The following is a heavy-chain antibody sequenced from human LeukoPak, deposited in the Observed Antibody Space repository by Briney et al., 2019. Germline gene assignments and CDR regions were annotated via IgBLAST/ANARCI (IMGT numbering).Heavy chain of an antibody. D-gene: IGHD3-22*01. CDR2: IKYDGSKT. Sequence: GGSLRLSCAASGFTFSAYGMHWVRQAPGKGLEWVAAIKYDGSKTYYGDSVKGRLSISRDNSKNMLSVQMNSLRAEDTAVYHCARDADTSGHSSHFDYWGQGTLVTVSS. CDR1: GFTFSAYG. J-gene: IGHJ4*02. V-gene: IGHV3-33*05. CDR3: ARDADTSGHSSHFDY.